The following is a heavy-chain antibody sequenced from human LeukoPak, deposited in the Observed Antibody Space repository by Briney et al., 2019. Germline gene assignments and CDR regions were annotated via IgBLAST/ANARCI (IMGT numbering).Heavy chain of an antibody. CDR1: GYTFTGYY. Sequence: ASVKVSCKASGYTFTGYYMHWVRQAPGQGLEWMGWINPNSGGTNYAQKFQGRVTMTRDTSISTAYMELSRLRSDDTAVYYCARGYYGDPVSYFDYWGREPWSPSPQ. CDR2: INPNSGGT. CDR3: ARGYYGDPVSYFDY. V-gene: IGHV1-2*02. D-gene: IGHD4-17*01. J-gene: IGHJ4*02.